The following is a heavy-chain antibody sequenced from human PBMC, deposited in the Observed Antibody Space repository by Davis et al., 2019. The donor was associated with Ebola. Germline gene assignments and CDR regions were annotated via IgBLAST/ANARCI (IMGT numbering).Heavy chain of an antibody. CDR2: INPSGGST. Sequence: ASVKVSCKASGYTFTSYYMHWVRQAPGQGLEWMGIINPSGGSTSYAQKFQGRVTMTRDTSTSTVYMELSSLRSEDTAVYYCARGVVRGDYDLYYFDYWGQGTLVTVSS. D-gene: IGHD3-16*01. CDR3: ARGVVRGDYDLYYFDY. CDR1: GYTFTSYY. V-gene: IGHV1-46*01. J-gene: IGHJ4*02.